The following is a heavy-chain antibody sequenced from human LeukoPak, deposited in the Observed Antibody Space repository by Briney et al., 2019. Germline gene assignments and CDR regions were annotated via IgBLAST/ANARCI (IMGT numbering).Heavy chain of an antibody. J-gene: IGHJ4*02. Sequence: MPSETLSLTCTVSGDSISNHYWNWIRQPPGKGLEWIGYVFSSGSTDYNPSLKSRVTISLDTSRNLSSLSLTSVTAADTAVYYCGRHFGGSSGSFYTDYWGQGTLVTVSS. CDR1: GDSISNHY. CDR2: VFSSGST. CDR3: GRHFGGSSGSFYTDY. D-gene: IGHD3-10*01. V-gene: IGHV4-59*08.